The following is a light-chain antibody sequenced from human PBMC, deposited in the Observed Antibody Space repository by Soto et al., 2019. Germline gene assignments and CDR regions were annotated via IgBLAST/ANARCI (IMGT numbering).Light chain of an antibody. CDR3: QQYESYPWT. J-gene: IGKJ1*01. CDR1: QSISGL. V-gene: IGKV1-5*03. Sequence: DIQMTQSPSTLSASVGDRVTITCRASQSISGLLAWYQQNPGKAPKLLMYKASILETGVPSRFSGSGSGTDFTLTIRRLQPDDFATYYCQQYESYPWTFGQGTKVEVK. CDR2: KAS.